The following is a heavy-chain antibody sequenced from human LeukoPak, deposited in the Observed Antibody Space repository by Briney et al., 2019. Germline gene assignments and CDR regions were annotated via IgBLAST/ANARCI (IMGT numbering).Heavy chain of an antibody. CDR2: ISSSGGTM. CDR3: AKDAIAAAGTLAWFDP. Sequence: GGSLRLSCAASGFTFSSYEMNWVRQAPGKGLEWVSYISSSGGTMYYADSVRGRFTISRDNAKNSLYLQMNSLRAEDTALYYCAKDAIAAAGTLAWFDPWGQGTLVIVSS. D-gene: IGHD6-13*01. J-gene: IGHJ5*02. V-gene: IGHV3-48*03. CDR1: GFTFSSYE.